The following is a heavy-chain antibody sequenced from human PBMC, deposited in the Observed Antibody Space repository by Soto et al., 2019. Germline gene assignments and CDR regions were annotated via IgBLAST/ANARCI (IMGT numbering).Heavy chain of an antibody. D-gene: IGHD1-1*01. CDR3: ASFKVNDRELDY. CDR1: GYTFTSFP. J-gene: IGHJ4*02. V-gene: IGHV1-3*01. CDR2: INAGSGNT. Sequence: SVKVSCKASGYTFTSFPMHWVRQAPGQRLEWMGWINAGSGNTKYSQKFQGRVTITRDTSASTAYMELSSLRSEDTAVYYCASFKVNDRELDYWGQGTQVTVSS.